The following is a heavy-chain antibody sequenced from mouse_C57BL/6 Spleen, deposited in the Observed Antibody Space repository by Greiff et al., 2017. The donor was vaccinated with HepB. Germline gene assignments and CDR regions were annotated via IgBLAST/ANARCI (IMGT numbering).Heavy chain of an antibody. Sequence: QVQLKESGPGLVAPSQSLSITCTVSGFSLTSYGVSWVRQPPGKGLEWLGVLWGDGSTNYHSALISRLSISKDDSKRQVFLKLNSLQPDDTATDYVAKPYYDYGWYFDVWGTGTTVTVAP. D-gene: IGHD2-4*01. CDR2: LWGDGST. J-gene: IGHJ1*03. CDR1: GFSLTSYG. V-gene: IGHV2-3*01. CDR3: AKPYYDYGWYFDV.